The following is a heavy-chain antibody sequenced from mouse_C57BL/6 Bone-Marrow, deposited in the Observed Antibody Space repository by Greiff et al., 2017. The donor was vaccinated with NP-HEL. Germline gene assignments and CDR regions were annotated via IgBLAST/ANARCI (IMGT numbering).Heavy chain of an antibody. CDR2: ISNLAYSI. V-gene: IGHV5-15*01. Sequence: EVQLKESGGGLVQPGGSLKLSCAASGFTFSDYGMAWVRQAPRKGPEWLAFISNLAYSIYYADTVTGRFTISRENAKNTLYLEMSSLRSEDTAMYYCATAQATFLFAYWGQGTLVTVSA. J-gene: IGHJ3*01. CDR1: GFTFSDYG. CDR3: ATAQATFLFAY. D-gene: IGHD3-2*02.